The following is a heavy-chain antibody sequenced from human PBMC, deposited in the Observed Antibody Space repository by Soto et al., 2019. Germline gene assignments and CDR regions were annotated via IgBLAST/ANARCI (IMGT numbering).Heavy chain of an antibody. J-gene: IGHJ6*02. CDR2: IFYSGNT. V-gene: IGHV4-59*01. CDR1: GGSINNYY. Sequence: SETLSLTCTVSGGSINNYYYSWIRQPPGKGLEWIGYIFYSGNTNSNPSLKSRLTISVDTSKNQFSLKLSSLIAADTAVYYCESGFGLDVWGQGSTVTVSS. CDR3: ESGFGLDV.